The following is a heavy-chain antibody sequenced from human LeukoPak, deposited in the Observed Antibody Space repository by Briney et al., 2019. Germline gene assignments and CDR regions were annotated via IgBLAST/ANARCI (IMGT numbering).Heavy chain of an antibody. V-gene: IGHV4-34*01. J-gene: IGHJ5*02. CDR3: ARRELRKRITTP. CDR2: INHSGST. D-gene: IGHD3-10*01. CDR1: GGSFSGYY. Sequence: SETLSLTCAVYGGSFSGYYWSWIRQPPGKGLEWIGEINHSGSTNYNPSPKSRVTISVDTSKNQFSLKLSSVTAADTAVYYCARRELRKRITTPWGQGTLVTVSS.